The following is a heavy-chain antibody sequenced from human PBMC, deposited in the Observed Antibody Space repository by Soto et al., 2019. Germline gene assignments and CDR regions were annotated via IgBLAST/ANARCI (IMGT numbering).Heavy chain of an antibody. CDR2: MYNTGST. Sequence: SETKSLTCTVSGGSISGYYLSWIRQHPGKGLEWIGYMYNTGSTVYNPSFKSRVTISVDTSKNQFSLKLNSVTAADTAVYYCARDLWGYCGTDCYPLDVWGQGTTVTVSS. J-gene: IGHJ6*02. CDR1: GGSISGYY. CDR3: ARDLWGYCGTDCYPLDV. V-gene: IGHV4-59*01. D-gene: IGHD2-21*02.